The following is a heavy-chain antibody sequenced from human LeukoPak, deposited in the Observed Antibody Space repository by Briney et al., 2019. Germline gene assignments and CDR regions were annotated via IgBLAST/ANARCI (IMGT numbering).Heavy chain of an antibody. CDR1: GFTFSSYA. V-gene: IGHV3-23*01. CDR2: ISGSGGRT. D-gene: IGHD2-15*01. Sequence: SGGSLRLSCAASGFTFSSYAMSWVRQAPGKGLEWVSAISGSGGRTFFADSVKGRFTISRHNSKRTLYLQVNSLRAEDTAVYFCAKGVDASGDHTPGTEFDYWGQGTLVTVSS. CDR3: AKGVDASGDHTPGTEFDY. J-gene: IGHJ4*02.